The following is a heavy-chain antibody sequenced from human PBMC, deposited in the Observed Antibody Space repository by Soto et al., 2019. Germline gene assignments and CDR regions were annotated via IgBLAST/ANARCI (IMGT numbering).Heavy chain of an antibody. CDR2: ISGKNGNT. D-gene: IGHD2-21*01. Sequence: ASVKVSCKASGYTFSSYGISWVRQAPGQGLEWMGWISGKNGNTNYAQNLQGRVTMTTDTSTTTAYMEVRSLRSDDTAVYYCARDQHIGNDEQINWVDPWG. V-gene: IGHV1-18*01. J-gene: IGHJ5*02. CDR3: ARDQHIGNDEQINWVDP. CDR1: GYTFSSYG.